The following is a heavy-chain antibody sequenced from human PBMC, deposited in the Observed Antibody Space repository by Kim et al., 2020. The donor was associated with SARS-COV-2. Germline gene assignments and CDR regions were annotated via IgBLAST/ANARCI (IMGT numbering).Heavy chain of an antibody. Sequence: ASVKVSCKASGYTFTGYYMHWVRQAPGQGLEWMGWINPKSGDTDYAQKFQGRVTMTRDTSISTAYVELSRLRLDDTALYYCARVPRETSVVYFDYWGQGTLVTVSS. CDR2: INPKSGDT. J-gene: IGHJ4*02. CDR1: GYTFTGYY. CDR3: ARVPRETSVVYFDY. V-gene: IGHV1-2*02. D-gene: IGHD2-21*01.